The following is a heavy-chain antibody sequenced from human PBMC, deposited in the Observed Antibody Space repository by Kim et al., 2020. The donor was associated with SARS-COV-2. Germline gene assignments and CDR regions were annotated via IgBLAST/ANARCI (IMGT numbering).Heavy chain of an antibody. Sequence: SETLSLTCTVSGGSISSYYWSWIRQPPGKGLEWIGYIYYSGSTNYNPSLKSRVTISVDTSKNQFSLKLSSVTAADTAVYYCARDPSYCGGDCYSPTDYYYYGMDVWGQGTTVTVSS. CDR1: GGSISSYY. V-gene: IGHV4-59*13. J-gene: IGHJ6*02. D-gene: IGHD2-21*02. CDR3: ARDPSYCGGDCYSPTDYYYYGMDV. CDR2: IYYSGST.